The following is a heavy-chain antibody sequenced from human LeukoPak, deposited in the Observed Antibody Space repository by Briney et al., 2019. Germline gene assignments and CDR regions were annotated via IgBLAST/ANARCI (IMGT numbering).Heavy chain of an antibody. J-gene: IGHJ4*02. CDR2: ISGSGGST. Sequence: PGGSLRLSCAASGFTFSSYAMSWVRQAPGKGLEWVSAISGSGGSTYYADSVKGRFTISRDNSKNTLYLQMNSLRAEDTAVYYCAKDDYDSSGYFPGRYWGQGTLVTVSS. V-gene: IGHV3-23*01. CDR1: GFTFSSYA. CDR3: AKDDYDSSGYFPGRY. D-gene: IGHD3-22*01.